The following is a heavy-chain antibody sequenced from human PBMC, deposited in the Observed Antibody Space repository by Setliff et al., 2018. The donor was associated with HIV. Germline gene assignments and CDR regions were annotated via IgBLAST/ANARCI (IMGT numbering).Heavy chain of an antibody. CDR3: ARHGAECFDNKCYAGLRGA. CDR2: IYSDGNT. CDR1: GFTVSSSY. V-gene: IGHV3-66*02. Sequence: GGSLRLSCAGSGFTVSSSYMTWVRQAPGKGLEWVSVIYSDGNTFYADSVKGRFSISRDNSKNTLSLQMNSLRSEDTALYYCARHGAECFDNKCYAGLRGAWGQGTLVTVSS. J-gene: IGHJ4*02. D-gene: IGHD2-15*01.